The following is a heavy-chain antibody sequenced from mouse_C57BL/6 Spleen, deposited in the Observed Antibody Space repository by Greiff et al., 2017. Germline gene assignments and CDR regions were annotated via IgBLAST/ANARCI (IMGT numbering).Heavy chain of an antibody. CDR3: ASSNWDYFDY. J-gene: IGHJ2*01. Sequence: VQLQQSGPELVKPGASVKISCKASGYTFTDYYMNWVKQSHGKSLEWIGDINPNNGGTSYNQKFKGKATLTVDKSSRTAYMELRSLTSEDSAVYYCASSNWDYFDYWGQGTTLTVSS. CDR2: INPNNGGT. D-gene: IGHD4-1*01. CDR1: GYTFTDYY. V-gene: IGHV1-26*01.